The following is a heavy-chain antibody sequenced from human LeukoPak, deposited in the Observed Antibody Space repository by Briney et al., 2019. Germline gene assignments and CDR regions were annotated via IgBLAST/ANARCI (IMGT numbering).Heavy chain of an antibody. D-gene: IGHD4-17*01. CDR3: AREWRLRYYFDN. Sequence: GGSLRLSCAASGFTFSSYGMHWVRQAPGKGLEWVAVIWDDGANKYYADSVKGRFTISRDNSKNTLFLQMNSLRAEDTAVYYCAREWRLRYYFDNWGQGTLVTVSS. V-gene: IGHV3-33*01. CDR2: IWDDGANK. J-gene: IGHJ4*02. CDR1: GFTFSSYG.